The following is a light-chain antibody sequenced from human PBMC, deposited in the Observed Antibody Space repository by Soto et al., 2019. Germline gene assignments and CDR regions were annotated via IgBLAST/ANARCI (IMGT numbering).Light chain of an antibody. CDR1: QSVSSY. J-gene: IGKJ2*01. V-gene: IGKV3-15*01. Sequence: EIVMTQSPATLSVPPGGRATLSCRASQSVSSYLAWYQQRPGQPPRLLIYRASTRATGIPARFSGSGSGTEFSLTISSLQSEDFAVYYCQQYSTWPPRYTVGQGTKLEI. CDR3: QQYSTWPPRYT. CDR2: RAS.